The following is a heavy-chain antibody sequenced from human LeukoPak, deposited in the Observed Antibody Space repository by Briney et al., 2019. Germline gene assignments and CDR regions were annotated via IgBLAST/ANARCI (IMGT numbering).Heavy chain of an antibody. Sequence: GRSLRLSCAASGFTFDDYAMHWVRQAPGKGLEWVSGISWNSGSMGYADSVKGRFTISRDNAKNSLYLQMNSLRAEDTALYYCAKDIYYYGSAYMDVWGKGTTVTVSS. J-gene: IGHJ6*03. D-gene: IGHD3-10*01. CDR1: GFTFDDYA. V-gene: IGHV3-9*01. CDR3: AKDIYYYGSAYMDV. CDR2: ISWNSGSM.